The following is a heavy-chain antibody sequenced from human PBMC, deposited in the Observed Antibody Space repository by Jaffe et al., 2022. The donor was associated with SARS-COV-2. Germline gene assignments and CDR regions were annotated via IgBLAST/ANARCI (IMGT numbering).Heavy chain of an antibody. D-gene: IGHD3-22*01. J-gene: IGHJ4*02. Sequence: QVQLQESGPGLVKPSETLSLTCTVSGGSISSYYWSWIRQPPGKGLEWIGYIYYSGSTNYNPSLKSRVTISVDTSKNQFSLKLSSVTAADTAVYYCASGMDSSGYYLDYWGQGTLVTVSS. CDR3: ASGMDSSGYYLDY. CDR2: IYYSGST. V-gene: IGHV4-59*01. CDR1: GGSISSYY.